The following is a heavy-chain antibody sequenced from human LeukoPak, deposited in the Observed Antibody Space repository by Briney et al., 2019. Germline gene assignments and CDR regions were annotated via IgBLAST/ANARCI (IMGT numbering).Heavy chain of an antibody. Sequence: GGSLRLSCAASGFTFSSYGMHWVRQAPGKGLEWVAVISYDGSTKYYADSVKGRFTISRDNSKNTLYMQMNSLRGEDMAVYYCGGGIAAAQRHWFDPWGQGTLVTVSS. D-gene: IGHD6-13*01. CDR2: ISYDGSTK. J-gene: IGHJ5*02. CDR3: GGGIAAAQRHWFDP. CDR1: GFTFSSYG. V-gene: IGHV3-30*03.